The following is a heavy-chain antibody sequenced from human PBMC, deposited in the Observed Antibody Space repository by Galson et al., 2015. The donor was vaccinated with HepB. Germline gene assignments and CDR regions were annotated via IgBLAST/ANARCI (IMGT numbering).Heavy chain of an antibody. Sequence: SLRLSCAASGFTFSSYGMHWVRQAPGKGLEWVAVIWYDGSNKYYADSVKGRFTISRDNSKNTLYLQMNSLKTEDTAVYYCYHQSGNDIWGQGTMVTVSS. CDR1: GFTFSSYG. J-gene: IGHJ3*02. V-gene: IGHV3-33*01. CDR2: IWYDGSNK. CDR3: YHQSGNDI. D-gene: IGHD3-10*01.